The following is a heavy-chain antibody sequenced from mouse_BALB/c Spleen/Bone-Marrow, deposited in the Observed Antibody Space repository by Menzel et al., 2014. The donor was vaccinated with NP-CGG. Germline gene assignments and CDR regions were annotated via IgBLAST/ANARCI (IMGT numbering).Heavy chain of an antibody. V-gene: IGHV1S56*01. J-gene: IGHJ1*01. CDR2: IYPGDGST. Sequence: QVQLQQSGPELVKPGASVKMSCKASGYTFTSYFIHWVKQRPGQGLEWIGWIYPGDGSTKYNEKLKGKTTLTADKSSSTAYMLLSSLTSEDSAIFFCAYYRYDEYFDVWGAGTTVTVSS. CDR1: GYTFTSYF. CDR3: AYYRYDEYFDV. D-gene: IGHD2-14*01.